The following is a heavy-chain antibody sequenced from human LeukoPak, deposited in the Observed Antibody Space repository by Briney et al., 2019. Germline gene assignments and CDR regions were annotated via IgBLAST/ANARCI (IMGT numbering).Heavy chain of an antibody. V-gene: IGHV3-30*02. CDR1: GFTFSSYG. D-gene: IGHD2-2*01. CDR2: IRYDGSNK. Sequence: QPGGSLRLSCAASGFTFSSYGMHWVRQAPGKGLEWVAFIRYDGSNKYYADSVKGRFTISRDNSKNTLYLQMNSLRAEDTAVYYCANLEHLGYQLLVDDAFDIWRQGTMVTVSS. CDR3: ANLEHLGYQLLVDDAFDI. J-gene: IGHJ3*02.